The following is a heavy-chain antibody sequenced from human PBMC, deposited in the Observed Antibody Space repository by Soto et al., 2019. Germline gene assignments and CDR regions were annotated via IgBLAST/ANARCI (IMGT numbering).Heavy chain of an antibody. J-gene: IGHJ6*02. CDR2: IIPIFGTA. V-gene: IGHV1-69*06. CDR3: ARGEDIVALTPDHYYYGMDV. D-gene: IGHD5-12*01. Sequence: SVKVSCKASGGTFSSYAISWVRQAPGQGLEWMGGIIPIFGTANYAQKFQGRVTITADKSTSTAYMELSSLRSEDTAVYYCARGEDIVALTPDHYYYGMDVWGQGTTVTVSS. CDR1: GGTFSSYA.